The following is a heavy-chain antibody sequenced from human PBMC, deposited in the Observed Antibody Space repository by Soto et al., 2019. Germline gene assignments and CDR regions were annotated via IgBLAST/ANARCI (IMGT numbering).Heavy chain of an antibody. J-gene: IGHJ4*02. D-gene: IGHD6-19*01. CDR1: GGSISSSSYY. Sequence: SETLSLTCTVSGGSISSSSYYWGWIRQPPGKGLEWIGSIYYSGSTYYNPSLKSRVTISVDTSKNQFSLKLSSVAAADTAVYYCARNAVHSSGFTDYWGQGTLVTVSS. CDR2: IYYSGST. CDR3: ARNAVHSSGFTDY. V-gene: IGHV4-39*01.